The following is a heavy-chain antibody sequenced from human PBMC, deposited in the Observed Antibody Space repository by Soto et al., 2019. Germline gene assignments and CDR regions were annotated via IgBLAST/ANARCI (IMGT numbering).Heavy chain of an antibody. CDR3: ARGEQQLVRTVKFDP. CDR1: GGSSSSGYYY. CDR2: IYYSGNT. Sequence: SETLSLTCSVSGGSSSSGYYYWSWIRQPPGKGLEWIVNIYYSGNTNYNPSLKSRVIISVDTSKNQFSLKLSSVTAADTAVYYCARGEQQLVRTVKFDPWGQGTLVTVSS. J-gene: IGHJ5*02. D-gene: IGHD6-13*01. V-gene: IGHV4-61*01.